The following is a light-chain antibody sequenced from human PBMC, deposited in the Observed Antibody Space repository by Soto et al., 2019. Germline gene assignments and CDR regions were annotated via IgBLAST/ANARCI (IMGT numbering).Light chain of an antibody. V-gene: IGKV1-17*03. CDR2: AAS. CDR3: LQHNSYPIT. Sequence: DIPMTQSPSAMSASVGDRVTITCRASQGINNHLAWIQQKPGEVPKRLIYAASTLQSGVPSRFSGSGSGTEFTLTINSLQPEDFATYYCLQHNSYPITLGQGTRLEIK. CDR1: QGINNH. J-gene: IGKJ5*01.